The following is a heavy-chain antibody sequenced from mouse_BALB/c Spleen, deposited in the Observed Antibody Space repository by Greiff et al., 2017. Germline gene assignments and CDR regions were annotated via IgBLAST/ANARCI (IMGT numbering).Heavy chain of an antibody. CDR1: GFNIKDYY. J-gene: IGHJ3*01. CDR3: ARGHGGAWFAY. Sequence: EVQLQESGAELVRPGALVKLSCKASGFNIKDYYMHWVKQRPEQGLEWIGWIDPENGNTIYDPKFQGKASITADTSSNTAYLQLSSLTSEDTAVYYCARGHGGAWFAYWGQGTLVTVSA. CDR2: IDPENGNT. V-gene: IGHV14-1*02.